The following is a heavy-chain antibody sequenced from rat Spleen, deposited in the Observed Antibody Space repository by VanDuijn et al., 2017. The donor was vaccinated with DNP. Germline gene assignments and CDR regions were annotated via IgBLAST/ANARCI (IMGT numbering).Heavy chain of an antibody. CDR2: ISTGGGTT. J-gene: IGHJ2*01. Sequence: EVQLVESGGGLVQPGRSMILSCAASGFTFNNYWMTWIRQAPTKGLEWVTTISTGGGTTYYRDSVKGRFTISRDNAKSILYLQMDSLRSEDTATYYCAIDLSTGRGWGQGVMVTVSS. CDR3: AIDLSTGRG. V-gene: IGHV5-25*01. D-gene: IGHD4-1*01. CDR1: GFTFNNYW.